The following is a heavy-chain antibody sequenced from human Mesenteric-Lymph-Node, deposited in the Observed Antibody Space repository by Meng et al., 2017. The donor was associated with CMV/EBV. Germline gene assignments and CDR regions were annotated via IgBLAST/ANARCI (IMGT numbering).Heavy chain of an antibody. J-gene: IGHJ6*02. CDR1: GFTFSSYS. Sequence: ETLSLTCAASGFTFSSYSMNWVRQAPGKGLEWVSSISSSSSYIYYADSVKGRFTISRDNAKNSLYLQMNSLRAGDTAVYYCVRPWFTSSSGDYYYYYGMDVWGQGTTVTVSS. CDR3: VRPWFTSSSGDYYYYYGMDV. V-gene: IGHV3-21*01. CDR2: ISSSSSYI. D-gene: IGHD6-6*01.